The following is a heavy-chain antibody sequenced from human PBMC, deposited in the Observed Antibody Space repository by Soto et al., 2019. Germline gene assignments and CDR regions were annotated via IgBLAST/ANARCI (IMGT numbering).Heavy chain of an antibody. CDR2: ISAGSEGA. CDR1: GFTFSSHA. D-gene: IGHD2-15*01. V-gene: IGHV3-23*01. Sequence: EVQLLESGGGLVQPGGALRLSFAAYGFTFSSHAMSWVRQAPGKGLEWISSISAGSEGAYYADSVRGRFTISRDNSNNTLFLQMNSLRAEDTAVYYCARDLWWYLHWGQGTLVTVSS. CDR3: ARDLWWYLH. J-gene: IGHJ4*02.